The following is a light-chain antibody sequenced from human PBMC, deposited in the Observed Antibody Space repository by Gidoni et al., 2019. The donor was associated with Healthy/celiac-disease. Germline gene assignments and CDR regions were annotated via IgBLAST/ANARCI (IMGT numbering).Light chain of an antibody. Sequence: QSALTHPASASRSPGLSSTISCTRTSSHAGGHHYVSWYQQHPGKAPQHMIYEVSNRPSSVSNRFSGAKSGNTAALTISGLQAEDEADDYCSSYTSSSTNVVFGGGTKLTVL. CDR2: EVS. CDR1: SSHAGGHHY. J-gene: IGLJ2*01. V-gene: IGLV2-14*01. CDR3: SSYTSSSTNVV.